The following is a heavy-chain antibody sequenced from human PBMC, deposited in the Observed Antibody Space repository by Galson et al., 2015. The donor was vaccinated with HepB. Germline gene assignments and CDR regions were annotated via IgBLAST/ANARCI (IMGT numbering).Heavy chain of an antibody. CDR2: ISANSGNT. J-gene: IGHJ4*02. Sequence: SVKVSCKASGYTFTPNGISWVRQAPGQGLERMGWISANSGNTKYAQNLQGRVTLTRDTSTSTAYLDLRSLRSDDTAAYYCARDRDYRFDYWGQGTLVTVSS. CDR1: GYTFTPNG. V-gene: IGHV1-18*04. CDR3: ARDRDYRFDY. D-gene: IGHD4/OR15-4a*01.